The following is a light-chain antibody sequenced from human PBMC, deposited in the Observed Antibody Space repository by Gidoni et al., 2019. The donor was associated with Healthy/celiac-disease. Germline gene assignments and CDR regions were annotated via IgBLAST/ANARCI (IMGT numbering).Light chain of an antibody. Sequence: EIVLTQSPATLSLSPGERATLSCRASQRVSSYLAWYQQKPGQAPRLLIYDASNRATGIPARFSGSGSGPDFTHSVYYCQQRSNWPPLTFGGGTKVEIK. CDR1: QRVSSY. CDR3: QQRSNWPPLT. CDR2: DAS. J-gene: IGKJ4*01. V-gene: IGKV3-11*01.